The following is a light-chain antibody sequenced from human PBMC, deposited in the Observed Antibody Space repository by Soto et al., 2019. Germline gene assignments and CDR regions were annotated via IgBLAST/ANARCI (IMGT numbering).Light chain of an antibody. CDR2: RNT. J-gene: IGLJ1*01. V-gene: IGLV1-44*01. Sequence: QSVLTQPPSASGTPGQRVAISCSGTSPNIGSNAVNWYQQLPGTAPQPLIYRNTERPSGVPARFSGSKSGTSASLAISGLQAEDEANYFFADWDDSLNGYAFGNGKKVTV. CDR1: SPNIGSNA. CDR3: ADWDDSLNGYA.